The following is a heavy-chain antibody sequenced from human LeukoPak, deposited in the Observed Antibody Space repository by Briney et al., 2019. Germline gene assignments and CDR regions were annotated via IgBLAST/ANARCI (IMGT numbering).Heavy chain of an antibody. D-gene: IGHD2-2*01. CDR2: INHSGST. CDR1: GGSISSSSYS. CDR3: ARGSYCSSTSCYHIGIDY. V-gene: IGHV4-39*07. J-gene: IGHJ4*02. Sequence: SETLSLTCTVSGGSISSSSYSWGWIRQPPGKGLEWIGEINHSGSTNYNPSLKSRVTISVDTSKNQFSLKLSSVTAADTAVYYCARGSYCSSTSCYHIGIDYWGQGTLVTVSS.